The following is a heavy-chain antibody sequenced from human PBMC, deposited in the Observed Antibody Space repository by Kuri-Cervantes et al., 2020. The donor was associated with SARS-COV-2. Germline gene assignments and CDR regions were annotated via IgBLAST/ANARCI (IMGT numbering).Heavy chain of an antibody. CDR3: AKRGYYYDSSGLTD. CDR2: IYYSGSS. V-gene: IGHV4-59*08. CDR1: GGSMRSYF. Sequence: SETLSLTCSVSGGSMRSYFWTWIRQPPGKPLEYIGYIYYSGSSNYNPSLKSRVTISIDTSKNQFSLKLSSVTAADTAVYYCAKRGYYYDSSGLTDWGQGTLVTVSS. J-gene: IGHJ4*02. D-gene: IGHD3-22*01.